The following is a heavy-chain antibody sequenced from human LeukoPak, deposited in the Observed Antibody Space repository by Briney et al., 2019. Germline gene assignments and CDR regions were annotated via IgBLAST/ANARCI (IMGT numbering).Heavy chain of an antibody. J-gene: IGHJ6*02. V-gene: IGHV3-23*01. D-gene: IGHD2-2*01. CDR2: ISGSGGST. CDR1: GFTFSSYA. CDR3: ARGALRTAALGYYYYGMDV. Sequence: PGGSLRLSCAASGFTFSSYAMSWVRQAPGKGLEWVSAISGSGGSTYYADSVKGRFTISRDNSKNTLYLQMNSLRAEDTAVYYCARGALRTAALGYYYYGMDVWGQGTTVTVSS.